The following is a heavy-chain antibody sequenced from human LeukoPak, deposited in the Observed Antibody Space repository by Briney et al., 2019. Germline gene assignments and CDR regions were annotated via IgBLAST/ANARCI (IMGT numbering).Heavy chain of an antibody. CDR3: ARAYTSHFDY. CDR2: IKSDGSST. Sequence: PGGSLRLSCAASGFTFSSYWMHWVRQAPGKGLVCVSRIKSDGSSTSYADPVKGRFTISRDDAKNTLYLQMNSLRAEDTAVYYCARAYTSHFDYWGQGALVTVSS. CDR1: GFTFSSYW. J-gene: IGHJ4*02. V-gene: IGHV3-74*01. D-gene: IGHD4-11*01.